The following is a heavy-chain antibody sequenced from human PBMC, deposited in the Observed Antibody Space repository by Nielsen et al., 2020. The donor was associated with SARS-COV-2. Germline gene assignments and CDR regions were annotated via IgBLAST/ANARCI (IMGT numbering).Heavy chain of an antibody. J-gene: IGHJ4*02. Sequence: GGSLRLSCAASGFTFDDYAMHWVRQAPGKGLEWVSGISWNSGSIGYADSVKGRSTISRDNAKNSLYLQMNSLRAEDTALYYCAKDTGSWFSLNFDYWGQGTLVTVSS. D-gene: IGHD6-13*01. CDR2: ISWNSGSI. V-gene: IGHV3-9*01. CDR3: AKDTGSWFSLNFDY. CDR1: GFTFDDYA.